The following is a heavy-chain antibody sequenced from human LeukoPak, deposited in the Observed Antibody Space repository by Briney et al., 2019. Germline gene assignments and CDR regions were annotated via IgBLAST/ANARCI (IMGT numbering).Heavy chain of an antibody. CDR2: IYDSGKT. V-gene: IGHV4/OR15-8*02. CDR3: ANHYSGYIDY. J-gene: IGHJ4*02. Sequence: SETLSLTCSVSDDSIRKDNWWTWVRRSPGKGLEWLGEIYDSGKTNYHPSLRSRIAISIDTAKRQFSLELTAVTAADTAVYYCANHYSGYIDYWGQGTLVTVSS. CDR1: DDSIRKDNW. D-gene: IGHD5-12*01.